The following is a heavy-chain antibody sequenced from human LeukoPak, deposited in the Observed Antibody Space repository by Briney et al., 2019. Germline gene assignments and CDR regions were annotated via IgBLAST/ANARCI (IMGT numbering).Heavy chain of an antibody. CDR1: GFTFRNYW. D-gene: IGHD3/OR15-3a*01. CDR3: ARARPATYYVFADF. CDR2: INEDETER. Sequence: GGSLRLSCVASGFTFRNYWMSWLRQTPGKGLEWVANINEDETERYYVASVEGRFTVSRDNGKNSLYLQMNGLRAEDSAVFYCARARPATYYVFADFWGQGTLVTVSS. J-gene: IGHJ4*02. V-gene: IGHV3-7*01.